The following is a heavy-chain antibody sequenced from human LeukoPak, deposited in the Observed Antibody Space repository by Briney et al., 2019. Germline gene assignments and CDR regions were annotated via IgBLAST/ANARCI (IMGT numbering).Heavy chain of an antibody. Sequence: GGSLRLSCAASGFTFSSYAMSWVRQAPGKGLEWVSDITGSGDSTFYADSVKGRFTISRDNSKNTLYLQMNSLRADDTAVYYCGRDGRLIQLWFDPWGQGTLVTVSS. D-gene: IGHD5-18*01. J-gene: IGHJ5*02. V-gene: IGHV3-23*01. CDR3: GRDGRLIQLWFDP. CDR1: GFTFSSYA. CDR2: ITGSGDST.